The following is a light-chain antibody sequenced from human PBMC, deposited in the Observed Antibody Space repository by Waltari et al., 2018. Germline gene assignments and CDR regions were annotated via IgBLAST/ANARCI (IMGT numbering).Light chain of an antibody. CDR3: NVWDTSGDHVV. Sequence: SYVLTQPPSVSVAPGKTATITCGGKNFGTNSVHWYQQKAGQAPVLVIYYDTDRPSGIPERSSGSNSGNTATLTISGVEAGDEADYYCNVWDTSGDHVVFGGGTKLTVL. CDR2: YDT. V-gene: IGLV3-21*04. J-gene: IGLJ3*02. CDR1: NFGTNS.